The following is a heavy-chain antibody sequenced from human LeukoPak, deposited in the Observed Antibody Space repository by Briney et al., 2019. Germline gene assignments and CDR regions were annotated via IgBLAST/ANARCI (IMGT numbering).Heavy chain of an antibody. D-gene: IGHD5-18*01. Sequence: GGSLRLSCAASGFTFSSYAMHWVRQAPGKGLEWVVNIKQDGSEKYYVDSVKGRFTISRDNAKTSLYLQMNSLRAEDAAVYYCARHLSGVTGYTYGRGIDYWGQGTLVTVSS. CDR2: IKQDGSEK. CDR1: GFTFSSYA. CDR3: ARHLSGVTGYTYGRGIDY. V-gene: IGHV3-7*01. J-gene: IGHJ4*02.